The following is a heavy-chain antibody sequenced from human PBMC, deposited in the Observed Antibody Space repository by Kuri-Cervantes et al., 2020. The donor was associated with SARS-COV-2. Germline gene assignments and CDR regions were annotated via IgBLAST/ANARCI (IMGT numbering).Heavy chain of an antibody. V-gene: IGHV3-23*01. CDR3: VKGSWTKGLCSPDY. D-gene: IGHD2-8*01. CDR1: GFNFTTYT. J-gene: IGHJ4*02. CDR2: ISGSGDNT. Sequence: GESLKISCAAAGFNFTTYTMNWVRQAPGKGLEWVSTISGSGDNTHYADSVKGRFTISRDNSKNTVYLQMNSLRVEDTAVFYCVKGSWTKGLCSPDYWGQGALVTVSS.